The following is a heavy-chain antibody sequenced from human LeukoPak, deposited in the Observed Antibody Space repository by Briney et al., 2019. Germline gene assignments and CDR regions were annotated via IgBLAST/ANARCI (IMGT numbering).Heavy chain of an antibody. CDR1: GFTFSSYG. CDR3: ARGPPGLRYFDWMSGSGDAFDI. D-gene: IGHD3-9*01. J-gene: IGHJ3*02. Sequence: GGSLRLSCAASGFTFSSYGMKWVRQAPGKGVEWVSYISSSGSTIYYADSVKGRFTISRDNAKNSLYLQMNSLRAEDTAVYYCARGPPGLRYFDWMSGSGDAFDIWGQGTMVTVSS. CDR2: ISSSGSTI. V-gene: IGHV3-48*03.